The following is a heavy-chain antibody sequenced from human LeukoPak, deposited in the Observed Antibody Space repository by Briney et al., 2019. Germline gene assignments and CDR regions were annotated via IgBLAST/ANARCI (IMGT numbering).Heavy chain of an antibody. Sequence: SVKVSCKASGYTFTDYYMHWVRQAPGQGLEWMGGIIPIFRTANYAKKFQGRVTITADESTSTAYMELSSLRSEDTAVYYCARALRYYSDSSGYAFDYWGQGTLVTVSS. V-gene: IGHV1-69*13. CDR2: IIPIFRTA. CDR1: GYTFTDYY. D-gene: IGHD3-22*01. J-gene: IGHJ4*02. CDR3: ARALRYYSDSSGYAFDY.